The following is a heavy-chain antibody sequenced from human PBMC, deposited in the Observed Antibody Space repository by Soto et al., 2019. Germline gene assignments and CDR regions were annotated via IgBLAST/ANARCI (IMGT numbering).Heavy chain of an antibody. CDR3: AAPRAHLLYSIAFDI. CDR2: IVVGSSNT. V-gene: IGHV1-58*01. D-gene: IGHD2-2*02. J-gene: IGHJ3*02. CDR1: GFTFTSSA. Sequence: SVKVSCKASGFTFTSSAVQWVRQARGQRLEWIGWIVVGSSNTNYAQKFQERVTITRDMSTSTAYMELSSLRSEDTAVYYCAAPRAHLLYSIAFDIWGQGTMVTVSS.